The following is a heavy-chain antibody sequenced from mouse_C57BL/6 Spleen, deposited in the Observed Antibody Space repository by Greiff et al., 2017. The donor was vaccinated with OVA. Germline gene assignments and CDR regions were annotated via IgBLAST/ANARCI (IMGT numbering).Heavy chain of an antibody. CDR3: ARNWDRAMDY. V-gene: IGHV1-64*01. CDR1: GYTFTSYW. D-gene: IGHD4-1*01. J-gene: IGHJ4*01. CDR2: IHPNSGST. Sequence: QVQLQQSGAELVKPGASVKLSCKASGYTFTSYWMHWVKQRPGQGLEWIGMIHPNSGSTNYNEKFKSKATLTVDKSSSTAYMQLSSLTSEDSAVYYCARNWDRAMDYWGQGTSVTVSS.